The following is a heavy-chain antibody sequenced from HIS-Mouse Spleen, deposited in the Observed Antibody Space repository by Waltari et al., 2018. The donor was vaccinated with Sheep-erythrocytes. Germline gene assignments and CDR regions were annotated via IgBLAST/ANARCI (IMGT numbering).Heavy chain of an antibody. CDR1: GFTFSSYS. V-gene: IGHV3-48*01. CDR3: AREPDYGMDV. J-gene: IGHJ6*02. Sequence: EVQLVESGGGLVQPGGSLRLSCAAFGFTFSSYSMNWVRQAPGKGLEWVSYISSSSSTIYYADSVKGRFTISRDNAKNSLYLQMNSLRAEDTAVYYCAREPDYGMDVWGQGTTVTVSS. CDR2: ISSSSSTI.